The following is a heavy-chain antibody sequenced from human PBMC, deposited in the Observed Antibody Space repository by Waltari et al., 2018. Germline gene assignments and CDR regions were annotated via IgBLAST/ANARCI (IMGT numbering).Heavy chain of an antibody. J-gene: IGHJ4*02. V-gene: IGHV4-39*07. D-gene: IGHD4-17*01. Sequence: QLQLQESGPGLVKPSETLSLTCTVSGGSISSSSYYWGWIRQPPGKGLEWIGSIYYSGSTYSNPSLKSRVTISVDTSKNQFSLKLSSVTAADTAVYYCARDTHDGDYVAYWGQGTLVTVSS. CDR2: IYYSGST. CDR1: GGSISSSSYY. CDR3: ARDTHDGDYVAY.